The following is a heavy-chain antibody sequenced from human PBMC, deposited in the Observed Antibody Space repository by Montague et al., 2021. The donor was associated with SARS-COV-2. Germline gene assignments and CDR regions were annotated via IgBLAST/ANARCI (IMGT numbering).Heavy chain of an antibody. V-gene: IGHV2-5*04. CDR3: VGGGTRPET. J-gene: IGHJ3*01. CDR1: GFSLSTSGVG. Sequence: PALVKPTQTLTLTCTFSGFSLSTSGVGVGWIRQPPGKALEWLIVIYWDDDKHYSPSLKSRLTITKDTSKNQVVLKMTNMDPVDTGTYYCVGGGTRPETWGQGTMVTVSS. CDR2: IYWDDDK. D-gene: IGHD1-14*01.